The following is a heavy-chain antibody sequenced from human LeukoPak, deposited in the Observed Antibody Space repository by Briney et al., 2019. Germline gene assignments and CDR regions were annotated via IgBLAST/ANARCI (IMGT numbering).Heavy chain of an antibody. CDR3: ARGKYYDFWSGYYLLDY. CDR1: GGSFSGYY. D-gene: IGHD3-3*01. CDR2: INHSGST. V-gene: IGHV4-34*01. J-gene: IGHJ4*02. Sequence: SETLSLTCAVYGGSFSGYYWSWIRQPPGKGLELIGEINHSGSTNYNPSLKSRVTISVDTSKNQFSLKLSSVTAADTAVYYCARGKYYDFWSGYYLLDYWGQGTLVTVSS.